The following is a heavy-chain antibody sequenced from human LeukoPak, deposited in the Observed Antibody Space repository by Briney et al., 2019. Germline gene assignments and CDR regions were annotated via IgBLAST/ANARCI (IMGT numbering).Heavy chain of an antibody. CDR1: GFTFSNYR. D-gene: IGHD3-10*01. CDR2: IGGRGGST. Sequence: GGSLRLSCGASGFTFSNYRMSWVRQAPGKGLEWVSTIGGRGGSTYYADSVKGRFTISRDNSKNTLYLQMNSLRAEDTAVYYCAKDTYYYYGSGTAFDYWGQGTLVTVSS. V-gene: IGHV3-23*01. J-gene: IGHJ4*02. CDR3: AKDTYYYYGSGTAFDY.